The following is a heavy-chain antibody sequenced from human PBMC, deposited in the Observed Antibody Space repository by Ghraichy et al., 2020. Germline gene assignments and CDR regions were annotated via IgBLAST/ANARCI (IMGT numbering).Heavy chain of an antibody. J-gene: IGHJ3*02. CDR3: ARDPPRGVVRLPAPGAFDI. CDR2: ISSSNSFI. D-gene: IGHD3-10*01. CDR1: GFTFSRSS. V-gene: IGHV3-21*01. Sequence: GGSLRLSCAASGFTFSRSSMNWVRQAPGKGLEWVSSISSSNSFIYYADSVKGRFTISRDNAKNSLYLQMNSLRAEDTAVYYCARDPPRGVVRLPAPGAFDIWGQGTKVTVSS.